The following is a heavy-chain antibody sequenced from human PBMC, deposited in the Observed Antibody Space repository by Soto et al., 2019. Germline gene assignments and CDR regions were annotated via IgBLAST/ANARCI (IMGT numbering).Heavy chain of an antibody. CDR2: TYYRSKWYN. CDR3: VKDRLARKWQLQFDS. CDR1: GDSVSSNRAA. V-gene: IGHV6-1*01. J-gene: IGHJ4*02. D-gene: IGHD5-12*01. Sequence: SQTLSLTCAISGDSVSSNRAAWNWIRQSPSRGLEWLGRTYYRSKWYNDYAVSVKSRITINPDTSKNQFSLQLNRLRVEDTAIYYCVKDRLARKWQLQFDSWGQGTPVTVSS.